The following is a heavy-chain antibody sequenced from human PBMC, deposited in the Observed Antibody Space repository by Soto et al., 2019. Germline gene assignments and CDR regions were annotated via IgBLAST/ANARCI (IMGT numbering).Heavy chain of an antibody. CDR3: ASSGDDYYDFRSGRPFGMDD. CDR2: IYPGDSDT. Sequence: PGESLKISCKGSGYSFTIYWIGWVRQMPGKGLEWMGIIYPGDSDTRYSPSFQGQVTISADKSISTAYLQWSSLKASDTAMYYCASSGDDYYDFRSGRPFGMDDWGQGTTVTVSS. V-gene: IGHV5-51*01. J-gene: IGHJ6*02. CDR1: GYSFTIYW. D-gene: IGHD3-3*01.